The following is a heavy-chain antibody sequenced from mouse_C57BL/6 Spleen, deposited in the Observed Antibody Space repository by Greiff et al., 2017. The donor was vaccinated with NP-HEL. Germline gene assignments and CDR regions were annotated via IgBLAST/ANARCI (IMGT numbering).Heavy chain of an antibody. CDR2: INPNYGTT. CDR3: AKSMVTTVYYYAMDY. D-gene: IGHD2-2*01. J-gene: IGHJ4*01. V-gene: IGHV1-39*01. CDR1: GYSFTDYN. Sequence: EVKLQESGPELVKPGASVKISCKASGYSFTDYNMNWVKQSNGKSLEWIGVINPNYGTTSYNQKFKGKATLTVDQSSSTAYMQLNSLTSEDSAVYYCAKSMVTTVYYYAMDYWGQGTSVTVSS.